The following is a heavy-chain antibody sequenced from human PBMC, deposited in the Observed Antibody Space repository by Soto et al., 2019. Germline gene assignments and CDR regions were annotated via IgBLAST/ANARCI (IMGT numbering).Heavy chain of an antibody. CDR2: IYYSGST. Sequence: SETLSLTCTVSGGSISSYYWSWIRQPPGKGLEWIGYIYYSGSTNYNPSLKSRVTISVDTSKNHSSLKLSSVTAADTAVYYCARGNTMVRGVIITSSYWFDPWGQGTLVTVSS. J-gene: IGHJ5*02. D-gene: IGHD3-10*01. V-gene: IGHV4-59*01. CDR1: GGSISSYY. CDR3: ARGNTMVRGVIITSSYWFDP.